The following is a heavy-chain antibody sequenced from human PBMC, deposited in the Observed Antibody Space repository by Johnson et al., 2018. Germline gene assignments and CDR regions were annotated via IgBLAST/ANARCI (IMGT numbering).Heavy chain of an antibody. D-gene: IGHD3-10*01. CDR2: IGAAGDT. Sequence: EVQLVESGGGLVQPGGSLRLSCAASGFTLGSYDMHWVRQVRGKGLEWVSGIGAAGDTYYTDSVKGRFIISRENAKSSLHLQMNSLRTGDTAVYYCVRDDGNALVRGLRFYGMDVWGQGTTVTVSS. CDR3: VRDDGNALVRGLRFYGMDV. V-gene: IGHV3-13*01. CDR1: GFTLGSYD. J-gene: IGHJ6*02.